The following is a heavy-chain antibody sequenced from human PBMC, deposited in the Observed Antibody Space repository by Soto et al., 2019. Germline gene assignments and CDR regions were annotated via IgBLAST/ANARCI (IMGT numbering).Heavy chain of an antibody. V-gene: IGHV4-34*01. D-gene: IGHD6-6*01. CDR1: GGSFSGYY. CDR2: INHSGST. CDR3: ARGHLRWQQLVRSVYWFDP. J-gene: IGHJ5*02. Sequence: QVQLQQWGAGLLKPSETLSLTCAVYGGSFSGYYWSWIRQPPGKGLEWIGEINHSGSTNYNPSLKSRVTISVDTSKNQFSLKLSSVTAADTAVYYCARGHLRWQQLVRSVYWFDPWGQGTLVTVSS.